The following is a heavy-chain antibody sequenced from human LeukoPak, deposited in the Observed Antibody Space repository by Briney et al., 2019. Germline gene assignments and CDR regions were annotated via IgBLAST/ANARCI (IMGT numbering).Heavy chain of an antibody. CDR2: ISSSGSTI. CDR3: TASPGIAAAGNDPSFDY. V-gene: IGHV3-48*03. D-gene: IGHD6-13*01. Sequence: PGGSLRLSCAASGFTFSSYEMNWVRQAPGKGLEWVSYISSSGSTIYYADSVKGRFTISRDNAKNSLYLQMNSLRAEDMALYYCTASPGIAAAGNDPSFDYWGQGTLVTVSS. J-gene: IGHJ4*02. CDR1: GFTFSSYE.